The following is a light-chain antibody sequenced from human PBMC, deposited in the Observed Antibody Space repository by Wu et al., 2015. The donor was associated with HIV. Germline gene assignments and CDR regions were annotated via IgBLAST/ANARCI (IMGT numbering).Light chain of an antibody. CDR2: GAS. J-gene: IGKJ2*03. V-gene: IGKV3-20*01. CDR1: QSITNNF. Sequence: EIVLTQSPDTLSLSPGERGTLSCRASQSITNNFVAWYQQKPGQAPRLLIYGASSRATGIPDRFSGSVSGTDFILTIARLEPEDFAVYYCQQYGNSPYSFGQGTKLE. CDR3: QQYGNSPYS.